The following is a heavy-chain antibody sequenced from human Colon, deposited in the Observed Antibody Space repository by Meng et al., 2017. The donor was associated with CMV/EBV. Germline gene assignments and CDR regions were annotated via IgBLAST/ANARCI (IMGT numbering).Heavy chain of an antibody. J-gene: IGHJ4*02. CDR3: AKVRDSAGWGSLDH. CDR2: IWVDGSNI. V-gene: IGHV3-33*06. CDR1: GFNFGSHG. D-gene: IGHD6-19*01. Sequence: GGSLRLSCAASGFNFGSHGMHWVRQAPGKGLEWLGVIWVDGSNIHYGDSVKGRFTISRDNPKNTLYLHRDSLRADDTAVYYCAKVRDSAGWGSLDHWGQGTLVTVSS.